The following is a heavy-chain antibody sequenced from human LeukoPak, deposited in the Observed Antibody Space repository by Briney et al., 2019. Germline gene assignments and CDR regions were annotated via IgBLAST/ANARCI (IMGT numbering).Heavy chain of an antibody. CDR1: GYSFTSYW. CDR3: ARHTDYGDLISYFDY. Sequence: GESLKISCKGSGYSFTSYWISWGRQMPGKGLEWMGRIDPSDSYTNYSPSFQGHVTISADKSISTAYLQWSSLKASDTARYYCARHTDYGDLISYFDYWGQGTLVTVSS. V-gene: IGHV5-10-1*01. J-gene: IGHJ4*02. CDR2: IDPSDSYT. D-gene: IGHD4-17*01.